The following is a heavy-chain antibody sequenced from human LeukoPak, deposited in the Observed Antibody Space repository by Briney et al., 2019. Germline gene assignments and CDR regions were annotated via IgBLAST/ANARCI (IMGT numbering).Heavy chain of an antibody. D-gene: IGHD3-16*01. J-gene: IGHJ3*02. Sequence: HGESLKISCKGSGYSFTSYWIGWVRQMPGKGLEWMGIIYPGDSDTRYSPSFQGQVTISADKSISTAYLQWSSLKASDTAMYYCASRSYVWGSYRHNGEALDIWGQGTMVTVSS. V-gene: IGHV5-51*01. CDR3: ASRSYVWGSYRHNGEALDI. CDR2: IYPGDSDT. CDR1: GYSFTSYW.